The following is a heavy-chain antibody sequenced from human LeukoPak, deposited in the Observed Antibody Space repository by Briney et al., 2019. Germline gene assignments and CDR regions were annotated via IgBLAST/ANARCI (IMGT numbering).Heavy chain of an antibody. CDR2: IKEDGTET. V-gene: IGHV3-7*03. J-gene: IGHJ4*02. CDR3: AKEGRSLQTY. CDR1: GFTFGKYW. Sequence: GGSLRLSCVASGFTFGKYWTSWVRLAPGKGLEWVANIKEDGTETYYVDSVKGRFTISRDNAKNSLYLQMNSLRVEDTAVYYCAKEGRSLQTYWGQGTLVTVSS. D-gene: IGHD5-24*01.